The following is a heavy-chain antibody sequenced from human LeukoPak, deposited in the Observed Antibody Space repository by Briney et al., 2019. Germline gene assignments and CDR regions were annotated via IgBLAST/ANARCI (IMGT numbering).Heavy chain of an antibody. CDR2: TNTDTGNP. J-gene: IGHJ4*02. CDR3: ARRSEESGGYYYRHDY. Sequence: ASVTVSCKASGYTFTTYAMNWVRQAPGQGLEWMGWTNTDTGNPTYAQGFTGRFVFSLDTSVSTAYLQINSLKAEDTAVYYCARRSEESGGYYYRHDYWGQGTLVTVSS. CDR1: GYTFTTYA. D-gene: IGHD3-22*01. V-gene: IGHV7-4-1*02.